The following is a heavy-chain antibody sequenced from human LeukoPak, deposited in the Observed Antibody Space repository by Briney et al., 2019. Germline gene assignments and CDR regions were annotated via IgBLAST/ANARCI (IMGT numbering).Heavy chain of an antibody. CDR3: ARNGGFDQDV. J-gene: IGHJ6*02. CDR2: ICLRGGI. CDR1: GDSISNNNC. Sequence: SETLSLTCAVFGDSISNNNCYSWVRQSPGKGLEWIGEICLRGGINYNPSLRSRVRITGDRPKNQFSLYVISVTAADSAIYYCARNGGFDQDVWGQGTTVTVSS. V-gene: IGHV4-4*02. D-gene: IGHD4-23*01.